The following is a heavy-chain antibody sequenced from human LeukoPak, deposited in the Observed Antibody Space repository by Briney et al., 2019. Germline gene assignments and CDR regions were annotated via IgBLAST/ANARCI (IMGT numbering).Heavy chain of an antibody. Sequence: PSETLSLTCTVSGGSISSSSYYWGWIRQPPGKGLEWIGSIYYSGSTYYNPSLKSRVTISVDTSKNQFSLKLSSVTAADTAVYYCARHEGDILTAEWYFDLWGRGTLVTVSS. CDR3: ARHEGDILTAEWYFDL. CDR1: GGSISSSSYY. J-gene: IGHJ2*01. V-gene: IGHV4-39*01. D-gene: IGHD3-9*01. CDR2: IYYSGST.